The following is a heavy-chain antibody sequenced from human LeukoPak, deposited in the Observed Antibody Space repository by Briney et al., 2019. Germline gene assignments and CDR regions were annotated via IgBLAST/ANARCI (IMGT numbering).Heavy chain of an antibody. CDR2: IYYSGST. V-gene: IGHV4-59*08. Sequence: SETLSLTCTVSGGSISSYYWSWIRQPPGKGLEWIGYIYYSGSTNYNPSLKSRVTISVDTSKNQFSLKLSSVTAADTAVYYCARHVGAYYDILTVYYKLRAFDIWGQGTMVTVSS. J-gene: IGHJ3*02. CDR3: ARHVGAYYDILTVYYKLRAFDI. D-gene: IGHD3-9*01. CDR1: GGSISSYY.